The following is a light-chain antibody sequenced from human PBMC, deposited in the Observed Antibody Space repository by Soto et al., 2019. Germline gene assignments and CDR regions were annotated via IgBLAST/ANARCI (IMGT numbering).Light chain of an antibody. Sequence: DIQMTQSPSSLSAPEGDRVTITCRASQDISDDLVWYQQKPGKAPKRLIYDASSLQGGVPSRFSGSGSGTEFTLTISSLQPEDFATYYCLQHNTYPWTFGQGTKVDIK. CDR2: DAS. CDR1: QDISDD. J-gene: IGKJ1*01. CDR3: LQHNTYPWT. V-gene: IGKV1-17*01.